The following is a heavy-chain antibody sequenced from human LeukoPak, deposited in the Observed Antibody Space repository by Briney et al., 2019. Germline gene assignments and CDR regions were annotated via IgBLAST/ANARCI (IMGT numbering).Heavy chain of an antibody. CDR1: GYSFTSYW. CDR3: ARPQYVGQPSHGAFDI. D-gene: IGHD1-26*01. V-gene: IGHV5-51*01. J-gene: IGHJ3*02. Sequence: GESLKISCKGSGYSFTSYWIGWVRQMPGKGLEWMGIIYPGDSDTRYSPSLQGQVTISADKSISTAYLQWSSLKASDTAMYYCARPQYVGQPSHGAFDIWGQGTMVTVSS. CDR2: IYPGDSDT.